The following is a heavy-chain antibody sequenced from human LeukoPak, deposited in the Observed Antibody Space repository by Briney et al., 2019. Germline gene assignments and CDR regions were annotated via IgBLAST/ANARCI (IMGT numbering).Heavy chain of an antibody. CDR2: IYYSGST. J-gene: IGHJ6*03. V-gene: IGHV4-39*01. CDR1: GGSISSSSYY. Sequence: SETLSLTCTVSGGSISSSSYYWGWIRQPPGKGLEWIGSIYYSGSTYYNPSLKSRVTISVDTSKNQFSLKLGSVTAADTAVYYCARRSNDYDFWSGPRGGYYYYMDVWGKGTTVTVSS. CDR3: ARRSNDYDFWSGPRGGYYYYMDV. D-gene: IGHD3-3*01.